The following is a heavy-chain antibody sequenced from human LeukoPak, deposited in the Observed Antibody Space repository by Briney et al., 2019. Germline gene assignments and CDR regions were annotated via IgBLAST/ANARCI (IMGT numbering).Heavy chain of an antibody. J-gene: IGHJ6*03. V-gene: IGHV4-39*01. Sequence: SETLSLTCGVSGGSVSGYYWGWVRQSPEKGLEWIGGIYYSGSTYYNPSLKRRVTISVDTSRNQFSLILSSVTAADTALYYCARHKRDYYYYYMDVWGKGTTVSVSS. CDR2: IYYSGST. CDR3: ARHKRDYYYYYMDV. CDR1: GGSVSGYY.